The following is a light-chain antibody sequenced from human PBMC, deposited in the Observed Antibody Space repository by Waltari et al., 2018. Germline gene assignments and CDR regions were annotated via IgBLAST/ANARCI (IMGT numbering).Light chain of an antibody. CDR2: ASS. J-gene: IGKJ1*01. CDR1: ENVSGNY. CDR3: QQYSFSATT. Sequence: ENVLTQSPGTLSLSPGERATLPCRATENVSGNYLAWYQQKPGQAPSLLISASSRRATGVPDRFSGSGSGTDFTLTISRLEPEDFAVYYCQQYSFSATTFGQGTKVEIK. V-gene: IGKV3-20*01.